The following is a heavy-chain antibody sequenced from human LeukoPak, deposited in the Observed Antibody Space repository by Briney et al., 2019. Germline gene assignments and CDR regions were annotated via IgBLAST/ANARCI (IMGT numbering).Heavy chain of an antibody. Sequence: GGSLRLSCVASGFTFSSYGIHWVRQAPGKGLEWVAVISYDGSNKYYSDSVKGRFTISRDNSKNTLYLQMNSLRAEDTAVYYCAKDPSMRWLQFSYFGYWGQGTLVTVSS. J-gene: IGHJ4*02. D-gene: IGHD5-24*01. CDR3: AKDPSMRWLQFSYFGY. CDR2: ISYDGSNK. CDR1: GFTFSSYG. V-gene: IGHV3-30*18.